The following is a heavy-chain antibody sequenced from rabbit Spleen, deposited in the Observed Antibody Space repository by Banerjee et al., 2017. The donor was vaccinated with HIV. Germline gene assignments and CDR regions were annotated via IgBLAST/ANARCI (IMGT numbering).Heavy chain of an antibody. Sequence: QQQLEESGGDLVKPEGSLTLTCTASGFSFSSGFWICWVRQAPGKGLEWIACIYVVGSVDTDYANWATGRFTISKTSSTTVTLQMTRLTVADTATYFCARGGYDDYDTDYFDLWGPGTLVTVS. J-gene: IGHJ4*01. CDR1: GFSFSSGFW. CDR3: ARGGYDDYDTDYFDL. V-gene: IGHV1S45*01. CDR2: IYVVGSVDT. D-gene: IGHD2-1*01.